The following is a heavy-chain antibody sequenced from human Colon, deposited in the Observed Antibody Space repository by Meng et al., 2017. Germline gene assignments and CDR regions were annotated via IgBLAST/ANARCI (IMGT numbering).Heavy chain of an antibody. V-gene: IGHV4-30-4*01. D-gene: IGHD3-22*01. CDR3: AREVSRDNSGYLNYFDY. CDR1: GGSISSAYYY. CDR2: IYYTGST. J-gene: IGHJ4*02. Sequence: QVQLQESGPGLVKPSQTLSLTCGVSGGSISSAYYYWNGIRQPPGKGLEWIGNIYYTGSTYFNPSLKSRITISVDTSKNQFSLKLSSVTAADTAVYYCAREVSRDNSGYLNYFDYWGQGALVTVSS.